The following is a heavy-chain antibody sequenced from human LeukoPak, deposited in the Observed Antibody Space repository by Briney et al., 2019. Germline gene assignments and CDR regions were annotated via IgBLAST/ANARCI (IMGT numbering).Heavy chain of an antibody. CDR2: INPSSGVT. J-gene: IGHJ4*02. V-gene: IGHV1-46*01. CDR1: GYTFTSHY. Sequence: ASVKVSYKASGYTFTSHYMHWVRQAPGQGLEWMGIINPSSGVTSYAQKFQGRVTMTSDTPTSTFYLELSSLRSEDTAVYFCARLETSGHFDYWGQGTLVTVSS. D-gene: IGHD6-19*01. CDR3: ARLETSGHFDY.